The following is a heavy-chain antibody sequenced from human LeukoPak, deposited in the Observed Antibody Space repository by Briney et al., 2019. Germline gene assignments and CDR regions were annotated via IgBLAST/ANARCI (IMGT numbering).Heavy chain of an antibody. D-gene: IGHD2-15*01. V-gene: IGHV5-51*01. Sequence: SGESLKISCKGSGYSFTSYWIGWVRQMPGKGLEWMGIIYPGDSDTKYSPSFQAQVTISADKSISTAYLQWSSLKASDTAIYYCARLSQLLLKGYEDAFDIWGQGTMVTVSS. CDR1: GYSFTSYW. J-gene: IGHJ3*02. CDR3: ARLSQLLLKGYEDAFDI. CDR2: IYPGDSDT.